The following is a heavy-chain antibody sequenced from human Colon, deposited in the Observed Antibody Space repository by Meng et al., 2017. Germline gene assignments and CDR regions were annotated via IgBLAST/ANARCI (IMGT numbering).Heavy chain of an antibody. Sequence: SCAASGFTFSTYEMNWVRQPPGKGLEWVSYISTSGSTIYNADSVKGRFTISRDNTNNSLFLQMSGLRVGDTAVYYCARRYCSTTSCLIDYWGQGTLVTVSS. J-gene: IGHJ4*02. V-gene: IGHV3-48*03. CDR1: GFTFSTYE. D-gene: IGHD2-2*01. CDR2: ISTSGSTI. CDR3: ARRYCSTTSCLIDY.